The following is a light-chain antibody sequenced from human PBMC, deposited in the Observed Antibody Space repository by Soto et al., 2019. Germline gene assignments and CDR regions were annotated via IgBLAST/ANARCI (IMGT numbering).Light chain of an antibody. J-gene: IGLJ1*01. CDR1: SSEVGGYNY. CDR3: SSYTSTSTYV. V-gene: IGLV2-14*01. CDR2: HVS. Sequence: QSVLTQPASVSGSPGQSITISCTGTSSEVGGYNYVSWYQQYPGKAPKLMIYHVSNRPSGVSNRFSGSKSGNSASLTISGLQAEDEADYYCSSYTSTSTYVFGTGTKV.